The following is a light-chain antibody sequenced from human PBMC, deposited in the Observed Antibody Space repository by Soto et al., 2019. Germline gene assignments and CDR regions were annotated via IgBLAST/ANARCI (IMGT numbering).Light chain of an antibody. CDR2: DVT. CDR3: SSYTINSVV. J-gene: IGLJ2*01. Sequence: QSALTQPASVSGSPGQSITISCTGTSSDFGDYNYVSWYQHHPGKAPKLMIFDVTNRPSGVSNRFSGSKSANTASLTISGLRAEDEADYYCSSYTINSVVFGGGTKLTVL. CDR1: SSDFGDYNY. V-gene: IGLV2-14*03.